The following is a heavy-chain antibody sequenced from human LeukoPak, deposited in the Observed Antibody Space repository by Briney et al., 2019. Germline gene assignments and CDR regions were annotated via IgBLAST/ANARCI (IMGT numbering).Heavy chain of an antibody. J-gene: IGHJ4*02. CDR2: IYHSGST. D-gene: IGHD5/OR15-5a*01. CDR1: GYSISSGYY. Sequence: PSETLSLTCAVSGYSISSGYYWGWIRQPPGKGLEWIGSIYHSGSTYYNPSLKSRVTISVDTSKNQFSLKLSSVTAADTAVYYCARSLKGVADYWGQGTLVTVSS. V-gene: IGHV4-38-2*01. CDR3: ARSLKGVADY.